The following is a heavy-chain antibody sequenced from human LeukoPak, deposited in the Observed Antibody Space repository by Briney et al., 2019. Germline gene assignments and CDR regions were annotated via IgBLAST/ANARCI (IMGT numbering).Heavy chain of an antibody. CDR1: GFTFTNYG. V-gene: IGHV3-48*01. CDR3: AKDLADYGDFGTFDY. J-gene: IGHJ4*02. Sequence: PGGSLRLSCATSGFTFTNYGMNWVRQAPGKGLEWISYISDSGILYADSVKGRFTISRDNARNSLYLQMNSLRAEDSAVYYCAKDLADYGDFGTFDYWGQGTLVTVSS. D-gene: IGHD4-17*01. CDR2: ISDSGI.